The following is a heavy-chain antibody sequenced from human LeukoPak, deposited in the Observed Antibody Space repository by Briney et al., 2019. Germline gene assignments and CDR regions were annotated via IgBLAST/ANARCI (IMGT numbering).Heavy chain of an antibody. CDR2: IHTSGST. CDR1: GASISSYC. CDR3: ARGIPVAGSNWFDP. Sequence: SETLSLTCTASGASISSYCRSWIRQPPGKGLEWIGRIHTSGSTNYNPSLKSRVTMSVDMSKNQFSLKLSSAIAADTAVYDCARGIPVAGSNWFDPWGQGILVTVSS. V-gene: IGHV4-4*07. D-gene: IGHD6-19*01. J-gene: IGHJ5*02.